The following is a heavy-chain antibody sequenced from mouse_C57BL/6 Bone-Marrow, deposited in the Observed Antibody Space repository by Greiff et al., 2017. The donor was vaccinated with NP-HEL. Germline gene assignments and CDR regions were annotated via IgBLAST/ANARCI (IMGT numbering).Heavy chain of an antibody. Sequence: QVQLKESGPELVKPGASVKISCKASGYSFTSYYIHWVKQRPGQGLEWIGWIYPGSGNTKYNEKFKGKATLTADTSSSTAYMQLSSLTSEDSAVYYCARGEILITTVVDPFAYWGQGTLVTVSA. CDR1: GYSFTSYY. CDR3: ARGEILITTVVDPFAY. V-gene: IGHV1-66*01. J-gene: IGHJ3*01. D-gene: IGHD1-1*01. CDR2: IYPGSGNT.